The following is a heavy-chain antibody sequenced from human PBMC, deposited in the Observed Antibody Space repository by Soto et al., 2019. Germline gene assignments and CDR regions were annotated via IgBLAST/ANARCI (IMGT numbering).Heavy chain of an antibody. J-gene: IGHJ4*02. Sequence: HPGGSLRLSCAASGFTFSSYAMSWVRQAPGKGLEWVSAISGSGGSTYYADSVKGRFTISRDNSKNTLYLQMNSLRAEDTAVYYCAKRRRGFSRAGPFDYWGQGTLVTVSS. CDR3: AKRRRGFSRAGPFDY. CDR1: GFTFSSYA. V-gene: IGHV3-23*01. CDR2: ISGSGGST. D-gene: IGHD6-13*01.